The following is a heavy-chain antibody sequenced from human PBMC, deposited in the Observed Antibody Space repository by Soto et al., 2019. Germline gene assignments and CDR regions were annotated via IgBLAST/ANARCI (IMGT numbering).Heavy chain of an antibody. V-gene: IGHV2-70*04. CDR2: IDWDDDK. CDR1: GFSLSTSGMR. D-gene: IGHD3-3*01. J-gene: IGHJ6*02. Sequence: SGPTLVNPTQTLTLTCTFSGFSLSTSGMRVSWIRQPPGKALEWLARIDWDDDKFYSTSLKTRLTTSKDTSKNQVVLTMTNMDPVDTATYYCARERSDSGMDVWGQGTTVTVSS. CDR3: ARERSDSGMDV.